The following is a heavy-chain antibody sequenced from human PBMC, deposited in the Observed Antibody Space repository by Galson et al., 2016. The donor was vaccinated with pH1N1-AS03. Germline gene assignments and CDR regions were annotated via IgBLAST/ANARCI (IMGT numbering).Heavy chain of an antibody. CDR2: ISWDGADT. V-gene: IGHV3-43*01. D-gene: IGHD3-16*01. J-gene: IGHJ4*02. CDR3: AKYRERADTWGGSLDS. Sequence: SLRLSCAASGFIFDDYSMVWVRQAPGKGLEWLCLISWDGADTYYADSVEGRITISRDNSQNSLYLHMNSVTPEDAAFYYCAKYRERADTWGGSLDSWGQGTLVTVSS. CDR1: GFIFDDYS.